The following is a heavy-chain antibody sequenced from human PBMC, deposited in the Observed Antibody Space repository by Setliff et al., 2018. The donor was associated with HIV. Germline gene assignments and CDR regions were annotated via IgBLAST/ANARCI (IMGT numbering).Heavy chain of an antibody. CDR2: ISGNSGAV. D-gene: IGHD3-16*01. CDR1: GFTFSNAW. Sequence: GGSLRLSCAASGFTFSNAWMSWVRQAPGKGLEWVSFISGNSGAVTYADSVKGRFTVSRDNARSSLYLQLNSLRSEDTAVYYCARDLIWGFDYWGQGTPVTVSS. J-gene: IGHJ4*02. V-gene: IGHV3-48*01. CDR3: ARDLIWGFDY.